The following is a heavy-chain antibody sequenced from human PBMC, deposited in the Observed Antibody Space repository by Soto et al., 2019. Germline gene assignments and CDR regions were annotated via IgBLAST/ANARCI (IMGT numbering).Heavy chain of an antibody. CDR3: ARDHVPSNCGGDCYYSYYGMDV. CDR1: GFTFSRYE. D-gene: IGHD2-21*02. J-gene: IGHJ6*02. V-gene: IGHV3-48*03. Sequence: GGSRRLSCAASGFTFSRYEVNWVRQAPGKGLEGVSYISSSGSTIYYADSVKGRFSITRDNAKNSLYLQMNSLRAEDTSFYYCARDHVPSNCGGDCYYSYYGMDVWGQGTTVTASS. CDR2: ISSSGSTI.